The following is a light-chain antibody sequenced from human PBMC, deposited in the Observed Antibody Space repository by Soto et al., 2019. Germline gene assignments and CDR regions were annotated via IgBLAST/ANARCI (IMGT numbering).Light chain of an antibody. V-gene: IGKV3-20*01. CDR1: QSVTSNY. CDR3: QQYNNWPLT. Sequence: EIVLTQSPGTLSLSPGERATLSCRASQSVTSNYLAWYQQKPGQAPRLLISGASIRATGIPDRFSGSGSGTDFTLTISRLEPEDFAVYYCQQYNNWPLTFGGGTKVEIK. CDR2: GAS. J-gene: IGKJ4*01.